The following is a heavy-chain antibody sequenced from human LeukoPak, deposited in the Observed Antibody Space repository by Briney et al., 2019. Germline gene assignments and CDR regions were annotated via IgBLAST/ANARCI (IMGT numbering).Heavy chain of an antibody. Sequence: GGSLRLSCAASGFTFSDYYMSWIRQAPGKGLEWVSYISSSGSTINYADSVKGRFTISRDNANNTLYMQMNGLRAEDTAVYYCARGDSSGYSPFDYWGQGTLVTVSS. D-gene: IGHD3-22*01. CDR2: ISSSGSTI. CDR3: ARGDSSGYSPFDY. CDR1: GFTFSDYY. V-gene: IGHV3-11*01. J-gene: IGHJ4*02.